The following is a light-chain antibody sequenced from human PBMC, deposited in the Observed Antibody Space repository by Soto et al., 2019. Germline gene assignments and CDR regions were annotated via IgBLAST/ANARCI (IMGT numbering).Light chain of an antibody. CDR2: AAS. J-gene: IGKJ4*01. V-gene: IGKV1-9*01. Sequence: IQLTQSPASLSSSVGDRVTITCRASQGIISYLSWYQQKQGKDAKILLYAASTMQSAVLSSFSGSGSGTAFILLAISLQDQDFATDYCQQLNSYPITFGGGTKVDIK. CDR1: QGIISY. CDR3: QQLNSYPIT.